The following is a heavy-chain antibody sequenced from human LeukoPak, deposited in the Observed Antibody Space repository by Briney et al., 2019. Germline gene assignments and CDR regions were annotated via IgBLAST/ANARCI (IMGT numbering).Heavy chain of an antibody. V-gene: IGHV3-15*01. J-gene: IGHJ3*02. CDR3: ATEGFTYGYHGIDS. D-gene: IGHD5-18*01. Sequence: GGSLRLSCAASGFTFDDYVMSWVRRAPGKGLEWVGRIKARTNGGTADYTPPVKGRFTISRDDSKNTLYLQMNSLKSDDTAVYYCATEGFTYGYHGIDSWGQGTIVTVSS. CDR1: GFTFDDYV. CDR2: IKARTNGGTA.